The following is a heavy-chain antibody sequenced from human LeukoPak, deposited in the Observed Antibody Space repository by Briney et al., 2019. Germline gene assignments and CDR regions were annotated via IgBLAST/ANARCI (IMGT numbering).Heavy chain of an antibody. J-gene: IGHJ5*02. Sequence: PGGSLRLSCAASGFTFSSYAMHWVRQAPGKGLEWVAVISYDGSNKYYADSVKGRFTTSRDNSKNTLYLQMNSLRAEDTAVYYCARDGHYYYGSETNWFDPWGQGTLVTVSS. V-gene: IGHV3-30-3*01. CDR3: ARDGHYYYGSETNWFDP. CDR2: ISYDGSNK. CDR1: GFTFSSYA. D-gene: IGHD3-10*01.